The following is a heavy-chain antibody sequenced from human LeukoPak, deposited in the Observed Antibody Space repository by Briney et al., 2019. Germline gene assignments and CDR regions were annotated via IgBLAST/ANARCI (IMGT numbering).Heavy chain of an antibody. V-gene: IGHV1-69*05. D-gene: IGHD6-6*01. J-gene: IGHJ4*02. Sequence: GSSVKVSCKASGGTFSSYAISWVRQAPGQGLEWMGGIIPIFGTANYAQKFQGRVTITTDESTSTAYMELSSLRSEDTAVYYCAREGEYSSSSVPSRAFRYWGQGTLVTVSS. CDR2: IIPIFGTA. CDR1: GGTFSSYA. CDR3: AREGEYSSSSVPSRAFRY.